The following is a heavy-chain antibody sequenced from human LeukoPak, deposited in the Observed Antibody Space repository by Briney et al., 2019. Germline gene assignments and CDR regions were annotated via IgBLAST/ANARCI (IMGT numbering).Heavy chain of an antibody. V-gene: IGHV3-48*03. Sequence: PGGSLRLSCAASGFTFSTYEMNWVRQAPGKGLEWVSYISSSGSTIYYTDSVKGRFTISRDNAKNTLYLQMNSLRAEDTAVYYCARASYYDFWSGYYKEGGFDYWGQGTLVTVSS. J-gene: IGHJ4*02. CDR1: GFTFSTYE. D-gene: IGHD3-3*01. CDR2: ISSSGSTI. CDR3: ARASYYDFWSGYYKEGGFDY.